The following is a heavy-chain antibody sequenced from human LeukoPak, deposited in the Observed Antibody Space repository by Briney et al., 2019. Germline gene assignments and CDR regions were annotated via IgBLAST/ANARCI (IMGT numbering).Heavy chain of an antibody. D-gene: IGHD2-21*02. CDR3: ARGEVVTAIPRGWFDP. CDR1: GYTFTSYG. CDR2: ISAYNGNT. J-gene: IGHJ5*02. V-gene: IGHV1-18*01. Sequence: GASVKVSCKASGYTFTSYGISWVRQAPGQGLEWMGWISAYNGNTSYAQKLQGRVTMTTDTSTSTAYMELRSLRSDDTAVYYCARGEVVTAIPRGWFDPWGQGTLVTVSS.